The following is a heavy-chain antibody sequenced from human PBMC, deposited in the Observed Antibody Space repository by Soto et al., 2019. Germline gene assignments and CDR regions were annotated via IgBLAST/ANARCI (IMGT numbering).Heavy chain of an antibody. J-gene: IGHJ5*02. CDR3: ARQGSSSSISWFDP. CDR1: GYSFANYW. V-gene: IGHV5-51*01. D-gene: IGHD6-6*01. Sequence: LGESLKISCKTSGYSFANYWIGWVRQMPGKGLEWMGIIYPGDSDTRYNPSLEGQVTISADKSISTVFLQWRSLKASDTAIYYCARQGSSSSISWFDPWGQGTLVTVSS. CDR2: IYPGDSDT.